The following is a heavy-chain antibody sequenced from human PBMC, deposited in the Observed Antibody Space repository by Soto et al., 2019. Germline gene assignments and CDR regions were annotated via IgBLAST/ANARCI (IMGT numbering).Heavy chain of an antibody. Sequence: EVQLSESGGGLVQPGGSLRLSCAASGFIFNGYAMSWVRQAPGKGLEWVSSIDGGGGSTYYADSVRGRFTISRDTSKNTLDLQMNSLRPEDTAIYYCATIKSSAGIDYWGQGTLVTVSS. V-gene: IGHV3-23*01. CDR1: GFIFNGYA. J-gene: IGHJ4*02. CDR3: ATIKSSAGIDY. CDR2: IDGGGGST.